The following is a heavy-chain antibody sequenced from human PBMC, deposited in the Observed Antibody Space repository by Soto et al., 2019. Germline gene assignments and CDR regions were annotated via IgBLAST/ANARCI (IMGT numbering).Heavy chain of an antibody. J-gene: IGHJ6*02. V-gene: IGHV1-69*01. CDR2: IIPIFGTA. CDR1: GGTFSSYA. CDR3: ARDNSESYGPKRYGMDV. D-gene: IGHD1-26*01. Sequence: QVQLVQSGAEVKKPGSSVKVSCKASGGTFSSYAISWVRQAPGQGLEWMGGIIPIFGTANYAQKFQGRVTITADESTSTAYMELSSLRSEDTAVYYCARDNSESYGPKRYGMDVWGQGTTVTVSS.